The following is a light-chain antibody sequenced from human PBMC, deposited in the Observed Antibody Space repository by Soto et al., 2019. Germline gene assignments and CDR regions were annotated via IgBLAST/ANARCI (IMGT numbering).Light chain of an antibody. CDR3: QEYSCWPPGT. Sequence: ERVMKQGRATLSVTERERATLAYRAIQSVSSNYLAWYQQKPGQAPRLLIYGASSRATGIPDRFSGSGSGTDFTLTSCRVVPIELELYYCQEYSCWPPGTFGRGTKVDIK. V-gene: IGKV3-20*01. CDR1: QSVSSNY. J-gene: IGKJ1*01. CDR2: GAS.